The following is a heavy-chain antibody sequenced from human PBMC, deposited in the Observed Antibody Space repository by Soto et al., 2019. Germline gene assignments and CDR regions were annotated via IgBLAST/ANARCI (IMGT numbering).Heavy chain of an antibody. Sequence: PGGSLRLSCVASGFTFNIFAMSWVRQAPGKGLEWVSSIGVSGDTYYADSVKGRFTISRDNSKNTLYLQMNSLRAEDTAVYYCARDTVPDPGYSYGSHFDYWGQGTLVTVSS. D-gene: IGHD5-18*01. CDR1: GFTFNIFA. CDR2: IGVSGDT. CDR3: ARDTVPDPGYSYGSHFDY. J-gene: IGHJ4*02. V-gene: IGHV3-23*01.